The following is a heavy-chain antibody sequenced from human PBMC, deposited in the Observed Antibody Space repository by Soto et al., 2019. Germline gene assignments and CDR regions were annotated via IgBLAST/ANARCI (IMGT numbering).Heavy chain of an antibody. V-gene: IGHV3-48*03. D-gene: IGHD7-27*01. CDR1: GFTFSSYE. J-gene: IGHJ3*02. CDR3: ARGLTGDYPGAFDI. Sequence: GGSLRLSCAASGFTFSSYEMNWVRQAPGKGLEWVSYISSSGSTIYYADSVKGRFTISRDNAKNSLYLQMNSLRAEDTAVYYCARGLTGDYPGAFDIWGQGTMVTVSS. CDR2: ISSSGSTI.